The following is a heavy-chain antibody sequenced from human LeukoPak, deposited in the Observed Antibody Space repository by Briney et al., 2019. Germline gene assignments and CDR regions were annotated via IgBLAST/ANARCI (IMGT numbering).Heavy chain of an antibody. CDR3: ARDWPTYGTHLY. CDR1: GFTFSSYG. V-gene: IGHV3-53*01. J-gene: IGHJ4*02. CDR2: IYSGGST. Sequence: GGSLRLSCAASGFTFSSYGMHWVRQAPGKGLEWVSLIYSGGSTYYADSVKGRFTISRDNSKNTLYLQMNSLRAEDTAVYYCARDWPTYGTHLYWGQGTLVTVSS. D-gene: IGHD1-14*01.